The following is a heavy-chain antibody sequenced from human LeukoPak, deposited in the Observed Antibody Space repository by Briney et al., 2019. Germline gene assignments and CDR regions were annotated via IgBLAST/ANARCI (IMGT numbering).Heavy chain of an antibody. CDR2: ISGSGDST. CDR1: GFTFSSYP. D-gene: IGHD1-26*01. J-gene: IGHJ4*02. Sequence: GGSLRLSCAASGFTFSSYPMSWVRQAPGKGLEWVSSISGSGDSTSYADSVKGRFTISRDNSKNTLYLQMNSLRAEDTAIYYCAKRCIVGAIPNYYFDYWGQGTLVTVSS. CDR3: AKRCIVGAIPNYYFDY. V-gene: IGHV3-23*01.